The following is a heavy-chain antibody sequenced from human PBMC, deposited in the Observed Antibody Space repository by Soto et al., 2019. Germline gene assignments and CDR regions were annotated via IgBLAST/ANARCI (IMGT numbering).Heavy chain of an antibody. V-gene: IGHV4-34*01. CDR1: GGSLRGYY. CDR2: INYSGGT. D-gene: IGHD1-26*01. CDR3: ARSATVGAANFDV. Sequence: SETLSLTCAVSGGSLRGYYWSWIRQSPGKGLEWIGEINYSGGTNYNPSLKSRVTILVDTSKNQFSLRLISLTAADTAVYYCARSATVGAANFDVWGQGTMVTVSS. J-gene: IGHJ3*01.